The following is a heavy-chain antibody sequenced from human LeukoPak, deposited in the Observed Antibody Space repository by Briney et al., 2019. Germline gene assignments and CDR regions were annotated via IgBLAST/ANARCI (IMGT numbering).Heavy chain of an antibody. J-gene: IGHJ4*02. D-gene: IGHD6-13*01. Sequence: GGSLRLSCAASGFTFSTYAMSWVRQAPGKGLEWVSAISDSGGNTYYADYVKGRFTISRDNSKNTLYLQMNSLRAEDTAVYYCAKDRIHSSSWTGDFDYWGQGTLVTVSS. CDR3: AKDRIHSSSWTGDFDY. CDR2: ISDSGGNT. V-gene: IGHV3-23*01. CDR1: GFTFSTYA.